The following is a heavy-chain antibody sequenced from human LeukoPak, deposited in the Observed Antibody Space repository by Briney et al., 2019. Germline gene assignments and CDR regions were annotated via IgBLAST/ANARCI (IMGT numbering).Heavy chain of an antibody. D-gene: IGHD2-21*01. Sequence: PSQTLSLTCTVSGGSISSGSYYWSWIRQPAGKGLEWIGRIYTSGSTNYNPSLKSRVTISVDMSKNQFSLKLSSVTAADTAVYYCARDRISLDYYYYMDVWGKGTTVTVSS. V-gene: IGHV4-61*02. CDR1: GGSISSGSYY. CDR3: ARDRISLDYYYYMDV. J-gene: IGHJ6*03. CDR2: IYTSGST.